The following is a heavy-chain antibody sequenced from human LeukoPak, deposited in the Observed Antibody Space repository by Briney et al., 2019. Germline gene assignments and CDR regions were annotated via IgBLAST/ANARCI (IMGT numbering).Heavy chain of an antibody. CDR3: AHSGGYCSSSTCYDHFDS. Sequence: SGPTLVKPTQTPTLTCTFSGFSLSTSGVGVGWIRQPPGKALEWPALIYWDDDKRYSPSLKSRLTITRDTSKNQVVLTMTNMDPVDAATYYCAHSGGYCSSSTCYDHFDSWGQGTLVTVSS. J-gene: IGHJ4*02. CDR1: GFSLSTSGVG. V-gene: IGHV2-5*02. CDR2: IYWDDDK. D-gene: IGHD2-15*01.